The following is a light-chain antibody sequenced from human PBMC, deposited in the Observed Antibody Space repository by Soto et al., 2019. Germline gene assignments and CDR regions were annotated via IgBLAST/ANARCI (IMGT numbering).Light chain of an antibody. Sequence: EIVLTQSPATLSLSPGERATLSCRASESVSSYLAWYQQKPGQAPRLLIYDASNRATGIPARFSRSGSGTDITLTISSLETEDFAVYYCQERSNSPITFGQGTRLEIK. V-gene: IGKV3-11*01. J-gene: IGKJ5*01. CDR2: DAS. CDR1: ESVSSY. CDR3: QERSNSPIT.